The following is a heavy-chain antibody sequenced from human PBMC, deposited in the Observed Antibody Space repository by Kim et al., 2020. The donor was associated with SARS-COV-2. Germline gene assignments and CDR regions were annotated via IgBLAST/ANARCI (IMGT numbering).Heavy chain of an antibody. CDR3: AKDSSIVVVVAATFDY. CDR1: GFTFSSYG. V-gene: IGHV3-30*18. Sequence: GGSLRLSCAASGFTFSSYGMHWVRQAPGKGLEWVAVISYDGSNKYYADSVKGRFTISRDNSKNTLYLQMNSLRAEDTAVYYCAKDSSIVVVVAATFDYWG. CDR2: ISYDGSNK. J-gene: IGHJ4*01. D-gene: IGHD2-15*01.